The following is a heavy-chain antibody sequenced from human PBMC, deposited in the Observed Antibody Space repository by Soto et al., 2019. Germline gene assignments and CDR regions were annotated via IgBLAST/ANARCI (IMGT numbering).Heavy chain of an antibody. V-gene: IGHV6-1*01. Sequence: SQPLSLTCAIFGDSVSSKSVAWNWIRQSPSRGLEWLGRTYYRSKWYDDYAVSVKSRITINPDTSKNQFSLQLNSVTPEDTAVYCCARVRFEQQFSHFDYWGQGILVTVSS. CDR2: TYYRSKWYD. CDR1: GDSVSSKSVA. D-gene: IGHD6-13*01. CDR3: ARVRFEQQFSHFDY. J-gene: IGHJ4*02.